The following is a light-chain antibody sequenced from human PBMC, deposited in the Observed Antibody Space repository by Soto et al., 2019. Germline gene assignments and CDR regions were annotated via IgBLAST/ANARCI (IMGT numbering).Light chain of an antibody. Sequence: EIVLTQSPGTLSLSPGARATLSCRASQSVSSTYLAWYQHKPGQAPRLLIYGASSRATDIPDRFSGSGSGTDFTLTIARLEPEDVAVYYCQHYGSSPPTLTFGGGTKVDIK. CDR3: QHYGSSPPTLT. J-gene: IGKJ4*01. V-gene: IGKV3-20*01. CDR2: GAS. CDR1: QSVSSTY.